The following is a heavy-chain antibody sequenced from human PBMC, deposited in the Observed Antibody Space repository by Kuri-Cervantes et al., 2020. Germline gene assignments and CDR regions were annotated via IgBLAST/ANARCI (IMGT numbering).Heavy chain of an antibody. CDR3: AREEGMYFDSSGAYYNWFDP. CDR1: GGSISSSSYY. D-gene: IGHD3-22*01. V-gene: IGHV4-39*02. Sequence: SETLSLTCTVSGGSISSSSYYWGWIRQPPGKGLEWIGSIYYSGSTYYNPSLKSRVTISVDTSKNQFSLKLSSVTAADTAVYYCAREEGMYFDSSGAYYNWFDPWGQGTLVTVSS. J-gene: IGHJ5*02. CDR2: IYYSGST.